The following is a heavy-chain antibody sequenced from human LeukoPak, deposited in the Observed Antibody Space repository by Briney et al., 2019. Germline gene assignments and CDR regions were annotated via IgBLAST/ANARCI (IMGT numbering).Heavy chain of an antibody. CDR3: ASRPTIVVVPAAYDY. J-gene: IGHJ4*02. Sequence: PSETLSLTCAVYGGSFRDYYWSWLPQPPGKGLGWIGEINHSGSTNYNPSLKSHVTISVDTSKNQFSLKLSSVTAADTAVYYCASRPTIVVVPAAYDYWGQGTLVTVPS. D-gene: IGHD2-2*01. CDR2: INHSGST. CDR1: GGSFRDYY. V-gene: IGHV4-34*01.